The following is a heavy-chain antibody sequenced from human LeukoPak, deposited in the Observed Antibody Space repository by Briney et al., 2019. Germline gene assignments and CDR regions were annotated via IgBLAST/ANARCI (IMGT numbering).Heavy chain of an antibody. CDR2: INTNTGNP. J-gene: IGHJ5*02. D-gene: IGHD2-2*01. Sequence: ASVKVSCKASGYTFTSYDINWVRQATGQGLEWMGWINTNTGNPTYAQGFTGRFVFSLDTSVSTAYLQISSLKAEDTAVYYCARVGDVVPAAIEFDPWGQGTLVTVSS. CDR1: GYTFTSYD. CDR3: ARVGDVVPAAIEFDP. V-gene: IGHV7-4-1*02.